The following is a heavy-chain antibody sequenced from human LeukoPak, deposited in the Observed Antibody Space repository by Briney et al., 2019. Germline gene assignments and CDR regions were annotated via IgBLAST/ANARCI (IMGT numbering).Heavy chain of an antibody. Sequence: KSSETLSLTCTVSGDSISSGDYYWRWIRQPPGKGLEWIGYIYYSGRSYYNPSLESRITISVDTSKNQFSLKLRSVTAADTAVYYCAKTYYDSSGYHFDNWGQGTLVTVSS. CDR3: AKTYYDSSGYHFDN. CDR1: GDSISSGDYY. J-gene: IGHJ4*02. D-gene: IGHD3-22*01. V-gene: IGHV4-30-4*01. CDR2: IYYSGRS.